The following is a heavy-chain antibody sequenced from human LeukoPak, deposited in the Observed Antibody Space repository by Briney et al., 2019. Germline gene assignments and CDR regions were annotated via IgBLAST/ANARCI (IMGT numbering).Heavy chain of an antibody. CDR2: ISGSGGST. J-gene: IGHJ4*02. V-gene: IGHV3-23*01. D-gene: IGHD3-10*01. CDR1: GFTFDDYG. CDR3: AKAVVWFGELSPDY. Sequence: PGGSLRLSCAASGFTFDDYGMSWVRQAPGKGLEWVSAISGSGGSTYYADSVKGRFTISRDNSKNTLYLQMNSLRAEDTAVYYCAKAVVWFGELSPDYWGQGTLVTVSS.